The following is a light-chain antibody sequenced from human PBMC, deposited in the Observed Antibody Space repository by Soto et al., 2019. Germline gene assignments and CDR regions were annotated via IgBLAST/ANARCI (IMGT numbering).Light chain of an antibody. J-gene: IGLJ2*01. Sequence: QLVLTQPASVSGSPGQSISISCTGSSSDVGGYNHVSWYQQHPGKAPKLLIYEVSNRPSGVSSRFSGSKSANTASLTISGLQAEDEADYYCSSYTSTSTRVVFGGGTKLTVL. V-gene: IGLV2-14*01. CDR2: EVS. CDR1: SSDVGGYNH. CDR3: SSYTSTSTRVV.